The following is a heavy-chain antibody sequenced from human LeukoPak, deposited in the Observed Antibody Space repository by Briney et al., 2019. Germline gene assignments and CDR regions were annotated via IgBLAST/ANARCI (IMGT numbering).Heavy chain of an antibody. CDR3: ARGDFNDYGDYVDAFEI. CDR2: IKPDGSEK. Sequence: GGSLRLSCEASGFTFSSYWWGWVGQAPGKGLEGVANIKPDGSEKYCVDSVKGRFTISRDNAKKSLYLQMNSLRAEDTAVYYCARGDFNDYGDYVDAFEIWGQGTMVTVSA. J-gene: IGHJ3*02. CDR1: GFTFSSYW. V-gene: IGHV3-7*01. D-gene: IGHD4-17*01.